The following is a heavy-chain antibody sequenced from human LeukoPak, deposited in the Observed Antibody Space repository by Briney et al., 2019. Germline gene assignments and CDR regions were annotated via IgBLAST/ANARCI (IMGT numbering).Heavy chain of an antibody. CDR3: ARGGGYRLDY. D-gene: IGHD6-25*01. V-gene: IGHV3-74*01. CDR1: GFTFRGYG. CDR2: IETDGRAT. J-gene: IGHJ4*02. Sequence: LTGGSLRLSCAASGFTFRGYGMHWVRQTPGKGLEWVSAIETDGRATTHADSAEGRFSISRDNAKNILYLQMNSLRVEDTAVYYCARGGGYRLDYWGQGTLVTVSS.